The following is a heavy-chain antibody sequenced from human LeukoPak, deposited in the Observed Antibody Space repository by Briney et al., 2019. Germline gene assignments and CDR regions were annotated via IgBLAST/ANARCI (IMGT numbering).Heavy chain of an antibody. Sequence: SETLSLTCTVSGGSISSYYWSWIRQPPGKGLEWVGYIYYSGSTDYHPSLRSRVTMSVDTSKSQFSQKLNSVTATDTAVYYCARARDGDRFAFDYWGQGSLVTVSS. CDR2: IYYSGST. J-gene: IGHJ4*02. CDR1: GGSISSYY. D-gene: IGHD5-24*01. V-gene: IGHV4-59*08. CDR3: ARARDGDRFAFDY.